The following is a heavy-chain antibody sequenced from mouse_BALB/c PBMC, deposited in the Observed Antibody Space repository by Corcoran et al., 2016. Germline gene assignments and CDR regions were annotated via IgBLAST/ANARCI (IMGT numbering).Heavy chain of an antibody. V-gene: IGHV9-3-1*01. D-gene: IGHD4-1*01. CDR1: GYTFTNYG. CDR3: ARYWDGRWFAY. CDR2: INTYTGEP. J-gene: IGHJ3*01. Sequence: QIQLVQSGPELKKPGETVKISCKASGYTFTNYGMNWVKQAPGKGLKWMGWINTYTGEPTYADDFKGRFAFSFETSASTAYLQINNLKNEDTATYFCARYWDGRWFAYWGQGTLVTVSA.